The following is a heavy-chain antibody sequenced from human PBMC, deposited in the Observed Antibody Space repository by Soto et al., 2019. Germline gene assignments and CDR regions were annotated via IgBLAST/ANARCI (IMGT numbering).Heavy chain of an antibody. V-gene: IGHV1-18*04. Sequence: QVQLVQSGGEVTKPGASVKVSCTSSGYTFTSYGVSWVRQAPGQGLEWLGWISVYTGNTKQAQKFQDRVTLTTEASTGTASLELRSLRSDDTAVYYCARDRCTTDKCYTHHFDVWGQGTTVTVSS. J-gene: IGHJ6*02. D-gene: IGHD2-8*01. CDR2: ISVYTGNT. CDR3: ARDRCTTDKCYTHHFDV. CDR1: GYTFTSYG.